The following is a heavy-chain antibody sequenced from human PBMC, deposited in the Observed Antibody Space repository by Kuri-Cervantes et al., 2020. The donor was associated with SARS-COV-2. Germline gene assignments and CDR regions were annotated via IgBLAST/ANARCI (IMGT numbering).Heavy chain of an antibody. J-gene: IGHJ4*02. CDR1: GFTFTNAW. CDR2: VKSKSHGGTT. Sequence: GEFLKISCAASGFTFTNAWMNWVRQAPGKGLEWVGRVKSKSHGGTTDYAAPVRGRFTISRDDSKNTLYLQMNSLKTDDTAIYYCTTDLDFWSGYFYWDYWGQGTLVTVSS. CDR3: TTDLDFWSGYFYWDY. V-gene: IGHV3-15*01. D-gene: IGHD3-3*01.